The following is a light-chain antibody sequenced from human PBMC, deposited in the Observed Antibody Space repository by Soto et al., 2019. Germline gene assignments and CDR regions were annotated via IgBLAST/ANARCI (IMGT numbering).Light chain of an antibody. CDR3: QQYHSYSYT. J-gene: IGKJ5*01. CDR2: KAS. V-gene: IGKV1-5*03. Sequence: DIQMTQSPSSLSASVGDRVTITCRASQSIRTYLNWYQQQPGKAPNLLIYKASSLERGVPSRFSGSGSGTEFTLTINSLQPDDFATYYCQQYHSYSYTFGQGTRLEIK. CDR1: QSIRTY.